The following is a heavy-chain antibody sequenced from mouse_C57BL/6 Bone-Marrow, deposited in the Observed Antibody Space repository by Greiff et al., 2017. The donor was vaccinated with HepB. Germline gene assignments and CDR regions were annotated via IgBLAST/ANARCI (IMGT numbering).Heavy chain of an antibody. CDR1: GFTFSDFY. J-gene: IGHJ4*01. D-gene: IGHD2-12*01. Sequence: EVQRVESGGGLVQSGRSLRLSCATSGFTFSDFYMEWVRQAPGKGLEWIAASRNKANDYTTEYSASVKGRFIVSRDTSQSILYLQMNALRAEDTAIYYCARDAPDDALYYYAMDYWGQGTSVTVSS. V-gene: IGHV7-1*01. CDR3: ARDAPDDALYYYAMDY. CDR2: SRNKANDYTT.